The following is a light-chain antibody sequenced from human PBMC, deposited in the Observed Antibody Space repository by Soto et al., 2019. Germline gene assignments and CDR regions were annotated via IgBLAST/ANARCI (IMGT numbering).Light chain of an antibody. CDR1: SSDIGGYNY. J-gene: IGLJ2*01. V-gene: IGLV2-14*01. Sequence: QSALTQPASVSGSPGQSITIPCTGTSSDIGGYNYVSWYQQFPGKAPKLMIYDVSNRPSGVSNRFSASKSGNTASLTISGLQAEDKATYYCSSYSSSSILVVFGGGTKLTVL. CDR3: SSYSSSSILVV. CDR2: DVS.